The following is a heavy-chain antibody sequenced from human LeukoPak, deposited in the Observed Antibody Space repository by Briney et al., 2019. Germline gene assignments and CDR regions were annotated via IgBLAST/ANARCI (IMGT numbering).Heavy chain of an antibody. J-gene: IGHJ4*02. CDR1: GYTFTSYG. D-gene: IGHD6-19*01. V-gene: IGHV1-18*01. Sequence: ASVKVSCKASGYTFTSYGISWVRQAPGQGLEWMGWISAYNGNTNYARKLQGRVTMTTDTSTSTAYMELRSLRSDDTAVYYCARDYDSSGWYGGTTGYWGQGTLVTVSS. CDR3: ARDYDSSGWYGGTTGY. CDR2: ISAYNGNT.